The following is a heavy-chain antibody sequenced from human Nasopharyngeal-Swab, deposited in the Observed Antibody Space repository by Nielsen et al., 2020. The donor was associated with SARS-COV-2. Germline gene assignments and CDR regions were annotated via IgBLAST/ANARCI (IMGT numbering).Heavy chain of an antibody. V-gene: IGHV3-30*18. D-gene: IGHD6-6*01. J-gene: IGHJ4*02. Sequence: GGSPRLSCAASGFTFSSYGMHWVRQAPGKGLEWVAVISYDGSNKYYADSVKGRFTISRDNSKNTLYLQMNSLRAEDTAVYYCAKDQGSSSLDYWGQGTLVTVSS. CDR2: ISYDGSNK. CDR3: AKDQGSSSLDY. CDR1: GFTFSSYG.